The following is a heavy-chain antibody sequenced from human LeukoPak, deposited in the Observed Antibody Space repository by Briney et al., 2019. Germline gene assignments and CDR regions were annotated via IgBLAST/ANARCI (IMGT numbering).Heavy chain of an antibody. J-gene: IGHJ6*03. D-gene: IGHD6-13*01. CDR2: IYPGDSDT. Sequence: GESLKISCKGSGYSFTSYWIGWVRQMPGKGLEGMGIIYPGDSDTRYSPSFQGQVTISADKSISTAYLQWSSLKASDTAMYYCARHRPDSDSSSWYGGYYYYYMDVWGKGTTATVSS. CDR3: ARHRPDSDSSSWYGGYYYYYMDV. CDR1: GYSFTSYW. V-gene: IGHV5-51*01.